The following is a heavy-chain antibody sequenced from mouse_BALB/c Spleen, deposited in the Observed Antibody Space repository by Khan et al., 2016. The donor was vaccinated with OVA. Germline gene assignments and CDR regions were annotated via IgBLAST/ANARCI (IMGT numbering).Heavy chain of an antibody. CDR2: INPSNGYT. CDR1: GYTFTTYT. V-gene: IGHV1-4*01. CDR3: AREGAYYRSDGWFSY. Sequence: QVRLQQSGAELARPGASVKMSCKASGYTFTTYTMHWVKQRPGQGMEWIGYINPSNGYTNYIQKFKDKSTLTADKYYSTAYIQLSSLTSYYSAVYYCAREGAYYRSDGWFSYVGQVTLVTVAA. J-gene: IGHJ3*01. D-gene: IGHD2-14*01.